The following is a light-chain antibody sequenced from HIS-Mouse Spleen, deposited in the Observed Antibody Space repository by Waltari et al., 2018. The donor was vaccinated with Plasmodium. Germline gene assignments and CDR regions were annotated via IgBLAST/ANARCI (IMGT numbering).Light chain of an antibody. CDR2: EDS. V-gene: IGLV3-10*01. CDR1: ALPKKY. Sequence: SYELTQPPSVSVSPGQTARITCSGDALPKKYAYWYQQKSGQAPVLVIYEDSKRPSGISERFSGTSSGTTATFTISGAQVEDEADYYCYSTDSSGNHRVFGGGTKLTVL. J-gene: IGLJ3*02. CDR3: YSTDSSGNHRV.